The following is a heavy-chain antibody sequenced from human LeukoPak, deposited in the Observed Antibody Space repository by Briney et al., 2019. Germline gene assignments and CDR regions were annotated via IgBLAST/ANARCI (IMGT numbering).Heavy chain of an antibody. V-gene: IGHV4-59*01. CDR2: IYYSGST. D-gene: IGHD3-22*01. CDR1: GGSISSYY. CDR3: ARVGDYYDSSGYYLGYFDY. J-gene: IGHJ4*02. Sequence: SETLSLTCTVSGGSISSYYWSWIRQPPGKGLEWIGYIYYSGSTNYNPSLKSRVTISVDTSKNQFSLKLSSVTAADTAVYYCARVGDYYDSSGYYLGYFDYWGQGTLVTVSS.